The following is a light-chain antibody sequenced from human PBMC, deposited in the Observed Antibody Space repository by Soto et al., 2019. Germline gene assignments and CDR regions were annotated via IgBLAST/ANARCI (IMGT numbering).Light chain of an antibody. Sequence: EIVMTQSPATMSVSPGERATLSCRASQSVSSSYLAWYQQKPGQAPRLLIYGASTRATGIPARFSGSGSGTEFTLTISSLKTGDFAVYYCQQYSDWPITFGQGTRLEIK. V-gene: IGKV3-15*01. CDR2: GAS. J-gene: IGKJ5*01. CDR3: QQYSDWPIT. CDR1: QSVSSSY.